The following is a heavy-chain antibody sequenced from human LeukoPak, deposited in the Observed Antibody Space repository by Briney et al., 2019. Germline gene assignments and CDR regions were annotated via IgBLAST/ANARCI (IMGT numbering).Heavy chain of an antibody. CDR3: ARDQSYTEVVWDY. D-gene: IGHD3-16*02. V-gene: IGHV4-38-2*02. CDR2: IFHSGST. CDR1: GYSISSGFY. J-gene: IGHJ4*02. Sequence: SETLSLTCSVSGYSISSGFYWGWIRQPPGKGLEWIGSIFHSGSTYYNPSLKSRVTMSVDTSKNQFSLKLSSVTAADTAVYYCARDQSYTEVVWDYWGQGTLVTVSS.